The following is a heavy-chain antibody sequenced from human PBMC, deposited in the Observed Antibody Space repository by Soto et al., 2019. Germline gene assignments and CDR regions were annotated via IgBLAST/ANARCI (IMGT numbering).Heavy chain of an antibody. J-gene: IGHJ4*02. CDR1: GYTLTSHG. CDR3: ARGGYYVFWSGHQPLDY. Sequence: QIQLEQSGAEVKKPGASVKVSCKASGYTLTSHGVTWVRQAPGQGLEWMGWISAYNGNTNYAWKFQGRVTMTTDTSTNTAYVELRSLRSDDTAVYYCARGGYYVFWSGHQPLDYWGQGSLVTVSS. V-gene: IGHV1-18*01. CDR2: ISAYNGNT. D-gene: IGHD3-3*01.